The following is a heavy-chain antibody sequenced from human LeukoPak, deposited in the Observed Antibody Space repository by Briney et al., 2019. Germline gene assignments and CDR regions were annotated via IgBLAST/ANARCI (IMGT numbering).Heavy chain of an antibody. CDR2: ISYTGST. J-gene: IGHJ4*02. CDR1: GASINSAGYY. CDR3: ARGDY. V-gene: IGHV4-31*03. Sequence: SETLSLTCTVSGASINSAGYYWSWIRQLPGKGLEWIGYISYTGSTYYNPSLKSRVIISRDTSENQFSLKLSSVTAADTAIYYCARGDYWGQGTLVTVSS.